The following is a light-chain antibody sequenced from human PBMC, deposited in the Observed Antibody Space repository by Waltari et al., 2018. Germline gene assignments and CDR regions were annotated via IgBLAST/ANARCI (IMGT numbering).Light chain of an antibody. V-gene: IGKV3-20*01. J-gene: IGKJ1*01. Sequence: ELVLTQSPGTLSLSPGERATLSCRASQGVGKYLAWYQQRHGQAPRLLLYHASIRATGIPDRFSGSGFGTDFSLTISRLEPEDFAVYYCQKYDFLPATFGQGTTVEIK. CDR3: QKYDFLPAT. CDR2: HAS. CDR1: QGVGKY.